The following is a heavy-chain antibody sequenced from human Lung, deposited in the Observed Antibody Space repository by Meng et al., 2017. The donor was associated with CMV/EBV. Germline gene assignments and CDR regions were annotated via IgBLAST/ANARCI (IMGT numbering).Heavy chain of an antibody. CDR1: GYTFTGYY. D-gene: IGHD3-3*01. J-gene: IGHJ6*02. CDR2: INPNSGGT. V-gene: IGHV1-2*02. Sequence: SVKVSXKASGYTFTGYYMHWVRQAPGQGLEWMGWINPNSGGTNYAQKFQGRVTMTRDTSISTAYMELSRLRSDDTAVYYCARVYTCRDDFWRNCYYYGMDVWGQGTTVTVSS. CDR3: ARVYTCRDDFWRNCYYYGMDV.